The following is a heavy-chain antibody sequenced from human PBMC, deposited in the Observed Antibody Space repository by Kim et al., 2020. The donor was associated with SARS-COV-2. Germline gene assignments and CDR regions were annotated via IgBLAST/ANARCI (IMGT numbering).Heavy chain of an antibody. CDR2: IWYDGSNK. V-gene: IGHV3-33*06. CDR1: GFTFSSYG. D-gene: IGHD6-19*01. Sequence: GGSLRLSCAASGFTFSSYGMHWVRQAPGKGLEWVAVIWYDGSNKYYADSVKGRFTISRDNSKNTPYLQMNSLRAEYTAVYYCAKEGFSSWYRGWYSSGWYFDYWGQGTLVTVSS. J-gene: IGHJ4*02. CDR3: AKEGFSSWYRGWYSSGWYFDY.